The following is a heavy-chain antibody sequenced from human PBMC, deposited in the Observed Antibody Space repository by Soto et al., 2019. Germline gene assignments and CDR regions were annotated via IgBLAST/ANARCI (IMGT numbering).Heavy chain of an antibody. D-gene: IGHD2-2*03. CDR3: AKVWDEDGYCSRTSCLYYFHH. V-gene: IGHV3-23*01. Sequence: EVQLLESGGGLVQPGGSLRLSCEASGFTFSTSAMSWVRQAPGKGLEWVSTISESGSTYYADSVKGRFTISRDNSKNTLYLQMNSLRAEDTDVFYCAKVWDEDGYCSRTSCLYYFHHWGQGTLVNVAS. CDR1: GFTFSTSA. J-gene: IGHJ4*02. CDR2: ISESGST.